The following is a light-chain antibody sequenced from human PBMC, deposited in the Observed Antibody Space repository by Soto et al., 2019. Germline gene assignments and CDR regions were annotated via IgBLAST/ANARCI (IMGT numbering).Light chain of an antibody. CDR2: GAS. Sequence: ILMTQSPATLSVSPGERATLSCRASQSVSSNLAWYQQKPGQGPRLLIYGASTRATGIPARFSGSGSGTEFTLTISSLQSEDFAVYFCQQYNAWPRTFGQGTKVDIK. V-gene: IGKV3-15*01. J-gene: IGKJ1*01. CDR1: QSVSSN. CDR3: QQYNAWPRT.